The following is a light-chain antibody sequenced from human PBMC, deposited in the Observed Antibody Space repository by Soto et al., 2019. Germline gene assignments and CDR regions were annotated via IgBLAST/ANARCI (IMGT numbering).Light chain of an antibody. CDR2: GAS. Sequence: DFVMTQAPESLAVSLGERATINCKSSQSVLYKSNNKNHLGWLQQKPGHPPKLLIYGASFRPSGVPDRFSGSGSGTDFTLTISSLQAEDVAVYYCQQYYSIPFTFGQGTKLEI. CDR1: QSVLYKSNNKNH. J-gene: IGKJ2*01. V-gene: IGKV4-1*01. CDR3: QQYYSIPFT.